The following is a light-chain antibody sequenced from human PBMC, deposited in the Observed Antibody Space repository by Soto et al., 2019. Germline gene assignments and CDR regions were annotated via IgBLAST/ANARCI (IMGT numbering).Light chain of an antibody. CDR1: QSVSSY. Sequence: IVLTQSPATLSLSPGERATLSCRASQSVSSYLAWYQQKPGQAPRLLIYDASNRATGIPARFGGSGSGTDFTLTISSLEPEDFAVYYCPQRTNWPLTFGGGTKV. CDR3: PQRTNWPLT. CDR2: DAS. J-gene: IGKJ4*01. V-gene: IGKV3-11*01.